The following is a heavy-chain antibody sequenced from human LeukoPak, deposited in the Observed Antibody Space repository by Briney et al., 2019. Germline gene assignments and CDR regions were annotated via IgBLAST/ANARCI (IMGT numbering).Heavy chain of an antibody. D-gene: IGHD3-9*01. Sequence: SQTLSLTCAISGDSVSSKSVTWNWIRQSPSRGLEWLGRTYCRSKWYNDYAVSVESRITINPDTSKNQFSLQLNSVTPEDTAVYYCVGNVFSSEVMWFDYWGQGTLVTVSS. CDR1: GDSVSSKSVT. CDR2: TYCRSKWYN. V-gene: IGHV6-1*01. CDR3: VGNVFSSEVMWFDY. J-gene: IGHJ4*02.